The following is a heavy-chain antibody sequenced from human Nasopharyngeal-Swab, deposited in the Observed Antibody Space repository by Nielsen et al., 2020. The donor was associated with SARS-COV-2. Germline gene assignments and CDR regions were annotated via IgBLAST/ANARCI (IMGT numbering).Heavy chain of an antibody. CDR2: ISGSGGST. CDR3: AKEGSRTTVITIYWYFDL. J-gene: IGHJ2*01. CDR1: GFTFSSYA. V-gene: IGHV3-23*01. D-gene: IGHD2/OR15-2a*01. Sequence: VSLKISCAASGFTFSSYAMSWVRQAPGKGLEWVSAISGSGGSTYYADSVKGRFTISRDNSKNTLYLQMNSLRAEDTAVYYCAKEGSRTTVITIYWYFDLWGRGTLVTVSS.